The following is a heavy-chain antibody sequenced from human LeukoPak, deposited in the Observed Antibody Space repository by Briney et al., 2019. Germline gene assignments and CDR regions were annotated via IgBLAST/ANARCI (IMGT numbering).Heavy chain of an antibody. D-gene: IGHD3-22*01. Sequence: SQTLSLTCTVSGGTISSCGYYWSWLRQHPGKGLEWIGYIYYSGSTNYNPSLRSRVTISVDTSKSQFSLKLSSVTAADTAVYYCAREKYDSSGYYPIAYFDYWGQGTLVTVSS. CDR3: AREKYDSSGYYPIAYFDY. J-gene: IGHJ4*02. CDR1: GGTISSCGYY. CDR2: IYYSGST. V-gene: IGHV4-31*03.